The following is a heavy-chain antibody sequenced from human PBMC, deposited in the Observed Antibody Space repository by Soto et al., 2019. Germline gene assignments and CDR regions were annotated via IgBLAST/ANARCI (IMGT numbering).Heavy chain of an antibody. CDR3: ARQTAPLAYCAGDCYYNAFDI. J-gene: IGHJ3*02. V-gene: IGHV5-10-1*01. D-gene: IGHD2-21*02. CDR2: IDPSDSYT. CDR1: GYSFTSYW. Sequence: GESLKISCKGSGYSFTSYWISWVRQMPGKGLEWMGRIDPSDSYTNHSPSFQGHVTISADKSISTAYLQWSSLKASDTAMYYCARQTAPLAYCAGDCYYNAFDIWGQGTMVTVSS.